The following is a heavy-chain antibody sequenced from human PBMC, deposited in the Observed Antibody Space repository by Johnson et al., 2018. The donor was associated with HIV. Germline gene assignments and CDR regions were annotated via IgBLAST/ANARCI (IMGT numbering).Heavy chain of an antibody. V-gene: IGHV3-64*01. Sequence: VQLVESGGGLVQPGGSLRLSCAASGFTFSSYTMHWVRQAPGKGLEYVSAISSNGGTTYYANSVKGRFTISRDNSKSTLYLQMGSLRAEDMAVYYCARSPPGTIFGVVNAVDIWGQGTVVTVSS. CDR2: ISSNGGTT. D-gene: IGHD3-3*01. CDR1: GFTFSSYT. CDR3: ARSPPGTIFGVVNAVDI. J-gene: IGHJ3*02.